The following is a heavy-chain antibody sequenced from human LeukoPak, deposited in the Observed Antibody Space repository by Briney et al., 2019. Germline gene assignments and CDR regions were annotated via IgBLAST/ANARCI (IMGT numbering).Heavy chain of an antibody. V-gene: IGHV1-24*01. J-gene: IGHJ5*01. CDR2: FYPEDGET. D-gene: IGHD2-21*02. Sequence: ASVPDSCQVSGYTLTELSMHWVRQAPGKGLAWMGGFYPEDGETIYAQKFQGRVTMTEDTSTDTAYMELSSLRSEDTAVYYCATDRGDYGVNWFDSWGQGTLVTVSS. CDR3: ATDRGDYGVNWFDS. CDR1: GYTLTELS.